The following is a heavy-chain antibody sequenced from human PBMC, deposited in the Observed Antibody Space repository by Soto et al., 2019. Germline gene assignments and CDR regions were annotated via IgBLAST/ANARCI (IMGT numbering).Heavy chain of an antibody. D-gene: IGHD3-16*01. Sequence: PGESLKISCKGSGYSFTSYWIGWVRQMPGKGLEWMGIIYPGDSDTRYSPSFQGQVTISADKSISTAYLQWSSLKASDTAMYYCARLSAGTPGELRYFDYWGQGTLVTVSS. V-gene: IGHV5-51*01. CDR1: GYSFTSYW. J-gene: IGHJ4*02. CDR3: ARLSAGTPGELRYFDY. CDR2: IYPGDSDT.